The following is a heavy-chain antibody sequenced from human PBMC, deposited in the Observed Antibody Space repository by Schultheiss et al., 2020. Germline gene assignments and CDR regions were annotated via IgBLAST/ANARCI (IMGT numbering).Heavy chain of an antibody. CDR1: GFTFSSYW. J-gene: IGHJ4*02. D-gene: IGHD3-10*01. CDR2: IKQDGSEK. V-gene: IGHV3-7*05. Sequence: GESLKISCAASGFTFSSYWMSWVRQAPGKGLEWVANIKQDGSEKYYVDSVKGRFTISRDNAKNSLYLQMNSLRAEDTAVYYCARGHYYGSGRPLDYWGQGTLVTVSS. CDR3: ARGHYYGSGRPLDY.